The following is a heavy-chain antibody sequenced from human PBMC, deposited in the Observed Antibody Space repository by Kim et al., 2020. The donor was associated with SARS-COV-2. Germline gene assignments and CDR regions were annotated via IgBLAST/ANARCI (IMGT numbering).Heavy chain of an antibody. Sequence: SETLSLTCTVSGGSISSYYWSWIRQPPGKGLEWIGYIYYSGSTNYNPSLKSRVTISVDTSKNQFSLKLSSVTAADTAVYYCARAGYAPFRGRYDAFDIWGQGTMVTVSS. V-gene: IGHV4-59*01. J-gene: IGHJ3*02. CDR3: ARAGYAPFRGRYDAFDI. CDR2: IYYSGST. CDR1: GGSISSYY. D-gene: IGHD2-8*01.